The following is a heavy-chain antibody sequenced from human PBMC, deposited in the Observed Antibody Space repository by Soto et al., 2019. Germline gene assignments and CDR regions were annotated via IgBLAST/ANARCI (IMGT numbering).Heavy chain of an antibody. D-gene: IGHD2-21*02. CDR1: GGSISSGGYY. CDR3: ARENVMVTADAFDI. Sequence: SETLSLTCTVSGGSISSGGYYWSWIRQHPGKGLEWIGYIYYSGSTYYNPSLKSRVTISVDTSKNQFSLKLSSVTAADTAVYYCARENVMVTADAFDIWGQGTMVTVSS. CDR2: IYYSGST. V-gene: IGHV4-31*03. J-gene: IGHJ3*02.